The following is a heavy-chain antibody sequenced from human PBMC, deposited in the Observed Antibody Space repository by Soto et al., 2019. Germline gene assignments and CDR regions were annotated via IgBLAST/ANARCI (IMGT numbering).Heavy chain of an antibody. J-gene: IGHJ6*02. CDR1: GYTFTSYG. CDR3: AWGSSGVPLTSSGYYYYGMDG. CDR2: ISAYNGNT. V-gene: IGHV1-18*01. D-gene: IGHD3-16*01. Sequence: GASVKVSCKASGYTFTSYGISWVRQAPGQGLEWMGWISAYNGNTNYAQKLQGRVTMTTDTSTSTAYMELRSLRSDDTAVYYCAWGSSGVPLTSSGYYYYGMDGWGQGTTVTVAS.